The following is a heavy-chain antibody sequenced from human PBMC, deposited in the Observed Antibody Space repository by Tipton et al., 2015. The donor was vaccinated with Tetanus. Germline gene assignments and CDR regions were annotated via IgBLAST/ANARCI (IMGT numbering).Heavy chain of an antibody. D-gene: IGHD1-14*01. CDR1: GFTFKSYT. Sequence: SLRLSCIASGFTFKSYTLNWVRQAPGNGLEWVAAISGSRLTPYYADSVKGRFTISRDNSKNTLSLQLNSLGADDTAIYYCAKEALGVLNLWGNGTTVIVSS. CDR3: AKEALGVLNL. CDR2: ISGSRLTP. J-gene: IGHJ6*04. V-gene: IGHV3-23*01.